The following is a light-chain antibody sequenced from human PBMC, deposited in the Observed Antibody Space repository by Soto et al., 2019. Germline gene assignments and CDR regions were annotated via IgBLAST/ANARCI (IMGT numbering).Light chain of an antibody. CDR2: GAS. J-gene: IGKJ3*01. CDR3: QQYATTPFT. V-gene: IGKV3-20*01. CDR1: QSVSIN. Sequence: TVLTQSPATLSVSPGERASLSCRASQSVSINLAWYQQKPGQAPRLLIYGASSRATGIPDRFSGSGSGTDFTLTISRLEPEDFAAYYCQQYATTPFTFGPGTKVDIK.